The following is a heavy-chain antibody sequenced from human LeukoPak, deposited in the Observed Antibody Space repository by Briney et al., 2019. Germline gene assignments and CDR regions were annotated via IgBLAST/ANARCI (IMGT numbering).Heavy chain of an antibody. J-gene: IGHJ3*02. V-gene: IGHV1-69*04. CDR2: IIPVLDVS. CDR3: TREGVYAPDGSGYHRDAFDI. CDR1: GGSFSNYV. D-gene: IGHD3-22*01. Sequence: SVKVSCKASGGSFSNYVITWVRQAPGQGLEWMGRIIPVLDVSNFARTFQGRVTITADKSTNTAHMELSRLESGDTAVYYCTREGVYAPDGSGYHRDAFDIWGQGTVVIVSS.